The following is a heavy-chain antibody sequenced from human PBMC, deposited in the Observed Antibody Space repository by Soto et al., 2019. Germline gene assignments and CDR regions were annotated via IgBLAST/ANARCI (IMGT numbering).Heavy chain of an antibody. J-gene: IGHJ4*02. V-gene: IGHV2-5*02. CDR2: IYWDGDK. D-gene: IGHD3-3*01. CDR3: AHRPNDFWSGSEGYFFDY. CDR1: GFSLSSSGVG. Sequence: SGPTLVNPTQTLTLTCTFSGFSLSSSGVGVGWIRQPPGKALEWLALIYWDGDKRYSPSLKNRLTITKDTSKNQVVLTMTNMDPVDTTTYYCAHRPNDFWSGSEGYFFDYWGQGTLVTVSS.